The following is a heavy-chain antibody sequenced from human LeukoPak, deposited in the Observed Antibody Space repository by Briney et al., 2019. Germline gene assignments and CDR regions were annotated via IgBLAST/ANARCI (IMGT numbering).Heavy chain of an antibody. Sequence: GESLTISCKGSGYSFTSYWIGWVRQMPGKGLEWMGIIYPGDSDTRYSPSFQGQVTISADKSISTAYLQWSSLKASDTAMYYCARHAEAGYSSSWYGYWGQGTLVTVSS. CDR1: GYSFTSYW. CDR3: ARHAEAGYSSSWYGY. D-gene: IGHD6-13*01. V-gene: IGHV5-51*01. CDR2: IYPGDSDT. J-gene: IGHJ4*02.